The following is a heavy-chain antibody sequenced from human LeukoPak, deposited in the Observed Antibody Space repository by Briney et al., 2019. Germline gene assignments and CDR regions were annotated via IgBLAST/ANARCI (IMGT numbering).Heavy chain of an antibody. D-gene: IGHD1-1*01. Sequence: PSETLSLTCTVSGGSISSYYWSWMRQPPGKGLEWIGYIYYSGSTNYNPSLKSRVTISVDTSKNQFSLKLSSVTAADTAVYYCARETGTAWNWFDPWGQGTLVTVSS. CDR1: GGSISSYY. CDR3: ARETGTAWNWFDP. J-gene: IGHJ5*02. CDR2: IYYSGST. V-gene: IGHV4-59*01.